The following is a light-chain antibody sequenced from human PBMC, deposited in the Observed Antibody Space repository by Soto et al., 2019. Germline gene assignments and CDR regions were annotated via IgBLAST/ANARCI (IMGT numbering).Light chain of an antibody. CDR1: QSVSSN. V-gene: IGKV3-20*01. CDR2: GAS. Sequence: EFVLTQSPGTLSLSPGERATLSCRASQSVSSNLAWYQQKPGQAPRLLIYGASSRATGIPDRFSGSGSGTDFTLTIIRLEPEDFAVYYCQQYGSSGTFGQGTKVDIK. J-gene: IGKJ1*01. CDR3: QQYGSSGT.